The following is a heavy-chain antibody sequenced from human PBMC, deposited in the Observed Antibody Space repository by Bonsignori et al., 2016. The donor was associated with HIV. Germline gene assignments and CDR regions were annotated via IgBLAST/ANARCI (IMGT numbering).Heavy chain of an antibody. V-gene: IGHV3-48*03. Sequence: VRQAPGKGLEWVSYISSSGSTIYYADSVKGRFTISRDNAKNSLYLQMNSLRAEDTAVYYCARDAHYYDSSGYYYGKHDYWGQGTLVTVSS. J-gene: IGHJ4*02. CDR2: ISSSGSTI. CDR3: ARDAHYYDSSGYYYGKHDY. D-gene: IGHD3-22*01.